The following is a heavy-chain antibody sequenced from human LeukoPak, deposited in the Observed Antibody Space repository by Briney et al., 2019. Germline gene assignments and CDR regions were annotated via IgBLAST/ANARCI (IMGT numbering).Heavy chain of an antibody. CDR1: GHSTTRGYY. Sequence: SETLSLTCDISGHSTTRGYYWAWFRQSPGKGPEWIATFFQSQKSFYNASLESRVIMSLDTSKSQFSLNLTSVTAADTAVYYCARVLPVLYLLDSWGQGTHVTVSS. CDR2: FFQSQKS. CDR3: ARVLPVLYLLDS. V-gene: IGHV4-38-2*01. J-gene: IGHJ4*02. D-gene: IGHD3-10*02.